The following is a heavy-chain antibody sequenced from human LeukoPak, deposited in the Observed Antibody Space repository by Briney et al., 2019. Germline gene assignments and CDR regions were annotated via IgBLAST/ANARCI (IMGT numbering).Heavy chain of an antibody. Sequence: ASVKVSCKASGYTFTSYGISWVRQAPGQGLEWMGWISAYNGNTNYAQKLQGRVTMTTDTSTSTAYMELRRLRSDDTAVYYCARDLGAACLGESTAVFTVGGQGPMAPVPS. D-gene: IGHD3-10*01. J-gene: IGHJ3*01. CDR1: GYTFTSYG. CDR2: ISAYNGNT. CDR3: ARDLGAACLGESTAVFTV. V-gene: IGHV1-18*04.